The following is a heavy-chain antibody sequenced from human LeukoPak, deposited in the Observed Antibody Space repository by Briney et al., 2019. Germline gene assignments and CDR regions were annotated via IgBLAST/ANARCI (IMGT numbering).Heavy chain of an antibody. D-gene: IGHD2-2*01. V-gene: IGHV4-34*01. CDR2: INHSGST. Sequence: SETLSLTCAVYGGSFSGYYWSWIRQPPGKGLVWIGEINHSGSTNYNPSLKSRVTISVDTSKNQFSLKLSSVTAAGTSVYYCGAALGYCSSTSCSYYYYYYGMDVWGQGTTVTVSS. CDR3: GAALGYCSSTSCSYYYYYYGMDV. CDR1: GGSFSGYY. J-gene: IGHJ6*02.